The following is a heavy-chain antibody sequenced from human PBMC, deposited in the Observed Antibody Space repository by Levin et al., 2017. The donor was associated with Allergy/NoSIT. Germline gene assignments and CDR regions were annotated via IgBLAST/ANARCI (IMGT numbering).Heavy chain of an antibody. D-gene: IGHD6-13*01. CDR1: GGSFSGYY. J-gene: IGHJ4*02. CDR3: SSSPQVGKQQLPADYFDY. Sequence: MTSETLSLTCAVYGGSFSGYYWSWIRQPPGKGLEWIGEINHSGSTNYNPSLKSRVTISVDTSKTQFSLMLSSVTAAAPAVYYCSSSPQVGKQQLPADYFDYWGQGTLVTVSS. V-gene: IGHV4-34*01. CDR2: INHSGST.